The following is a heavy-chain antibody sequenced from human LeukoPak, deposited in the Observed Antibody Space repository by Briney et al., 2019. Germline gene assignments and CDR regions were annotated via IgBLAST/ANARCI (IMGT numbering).Heavy chain of an antibody. V-gene: IGHV4-4*07. D-gene: IGHD2-2*01. J-gene: IGHJ4*02. CDR2: IYTSGST. CDR3: ASHAARYCSSTSCSPVNYFDY. CDR1: GGSVSSYY. Sequence: SETLSLTCTVSGGSVSSYYWSWIRQPAGKGLEWIGRIYTSGSTNYNPPLKSRVTMSVDTSKNQFSLKLSSVTAADTAVYYCASHAARYCSSTSCSPVNYFDYWGQGTLVTVSS.